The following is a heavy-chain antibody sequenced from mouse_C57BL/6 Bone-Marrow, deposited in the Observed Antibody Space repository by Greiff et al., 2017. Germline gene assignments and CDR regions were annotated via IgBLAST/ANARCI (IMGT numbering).Heavy chain of an antibody. CDR3: ARDGGWLLPSWFAY. Sequence: EVQRVESGGGLVKPGGSLKLSCAASGFTFSSYAMSWVRQTPEKRLEWVATISDGGSYTYYPDNVKGRFTISRDNAKNNLYLQMSHLKYEDTAMYYCARDGGWLLPSWFAYWGQETLVTVSA. D-gene: IGHD2-3*01. CDR1: GFTFSSYA. V-gene: IGHV5-4*01. J-gene: IGHJ3*01. CDR2: ISDGGSYT.